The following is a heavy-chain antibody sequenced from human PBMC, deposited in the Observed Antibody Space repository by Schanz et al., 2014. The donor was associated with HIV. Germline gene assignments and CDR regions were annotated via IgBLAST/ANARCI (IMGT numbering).Heavy chain of an antibody. Sequence: QVQLVQSGAEVKKPGSSVMVSCKTSGGTFTNYAISWVRQAPGQGLQWMGGIIPIFGTTNYAQKFQGRVTITADESTSTAYMELSSLRSEDTAVYYCASGRFDTVIWWGDAFLIWGRGTMVTVSS. V-gene: IGHV1-69*12. D-gene: IGHD5-18*01. CDR3: ASGRFDTVIWWGDAFLI. CDR2: IIPIFGTT. CDR1: GGTFTNYA. J-gene: IGHJ3*02.